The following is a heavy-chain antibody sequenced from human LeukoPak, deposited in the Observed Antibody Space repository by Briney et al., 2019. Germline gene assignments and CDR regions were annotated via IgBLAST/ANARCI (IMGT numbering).Heavy chain of an antibody. CDR2: IKQDGSEK. CDR1: GFTFSSYW. J-gene: IGHJ4*02. CDR3: ARDLTYFWSGYYHYFDY. D-gene: IGHD3-3*01. V-gene: IGHV3-7*01. Sequence: QPGGSLRLSCAASGFTFSSYWMSWVRQAPGKGLEWVANIKQDGSEKYYVDSVKGRFTISRDNAKNSLYLQMNSLRAEDTAVYYCARDLTYFWSGYYHYFDYWGQGTLVTVSS.